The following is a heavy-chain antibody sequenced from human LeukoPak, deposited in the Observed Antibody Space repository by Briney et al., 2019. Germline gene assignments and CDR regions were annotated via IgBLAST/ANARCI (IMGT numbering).Heavy chain of an antibody. V-gene: IGHV4-34*01. J-gene: IGHJ4*02. CDR3: ARIVGATLFDY. CDR2: IYYSGST. D-gene: IGHD1-26*01. CDR1: GGSFSGYY. Sequence: SETLSLTCAVYGGSFSGYYWSWIRQPPGKGLEWIGSIYYSGSTYYNPSLKSRVTISVDTSKNQFSLRLSSVTAADTAVYYCARIVGATLFDYWGQGTLVTVSS.